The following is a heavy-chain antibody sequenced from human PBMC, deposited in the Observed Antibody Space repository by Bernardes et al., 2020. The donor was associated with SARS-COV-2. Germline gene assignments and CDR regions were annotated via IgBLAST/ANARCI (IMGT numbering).Heavy chain of an antibody. J-gene: IGHJ4*02. CDR3: ARGRLAIDS. CDR1: GYTFTAYY. D-gene: IGHD3-9*01. CDR2: ITPNSGGA. Sequence: ASVTVSCKASGYTFTAYYIHWVRQAPGQGLEWMAWITPNSGGANLAQKFQGRVTMTRDMSIATAYMELNNLTSDETAVYYCARGRLAIDSWGQGSLVTVSS. V-gene: IGHV1-2*02.